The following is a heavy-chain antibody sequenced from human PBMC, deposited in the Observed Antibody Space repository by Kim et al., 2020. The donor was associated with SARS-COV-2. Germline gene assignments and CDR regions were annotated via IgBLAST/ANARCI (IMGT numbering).Heavy chain of an antibody. V-gene: IGHV4-34*01. D-gene: IGHD2-21*02. CDR3: ARTKTWGGDCYYYYYYGMDV. J-gene: IGHJ6*02. Sequence: SETLSLTCAVYGGSFSGYYWSWIRQPPGKGLEWIGEINHSGSTNYNPSLKSRVTISVDTSKNQFSLKLSSVTAADTAVYYCARTKTWGGDCYYYYYYGMDVWGQGTTVTVSS. CDR2: INHSGST. CDR1: GGSFSGYY.